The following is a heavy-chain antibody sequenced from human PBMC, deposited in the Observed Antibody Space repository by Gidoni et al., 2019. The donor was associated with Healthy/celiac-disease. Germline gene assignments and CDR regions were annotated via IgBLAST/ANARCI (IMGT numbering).Heavy chain of an antibody. CDR1: GFTFSSYG. J-gene: IGHJ6*03. D-gene: IGHD1-1*01. V-gene: IGHV3-30*18. Sequence: QVQLVESGGGVVQPGRSLRLSCAASGFTFSSYGMHWVRQAPGKGLEWVAVISYEGSNKYYADSVKGRFTISRDNSKNTLYLQMNSLRAEDTAVYYCAKDRRGVHPYYYMDVWGKGTTVTVSS. CDR3: AKDRRGVHPYYYMDV. CDR2: ISYEGSNK.